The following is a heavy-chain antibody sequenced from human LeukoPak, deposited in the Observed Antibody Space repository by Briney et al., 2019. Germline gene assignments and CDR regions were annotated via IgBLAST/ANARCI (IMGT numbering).Heavy chain of an antibody. V-gene: IGHV3-23*01. D-gene: IGHD3-9*01. CDR1: GFTFSSYG. CDR3: AKGGGYDILTGYCDY. J-gene: IGHJ4*02. CDR2: ISGSGGST. Sequence: GSLRLSCAASGFTFSSYGMSWVRQAPGKGLEWVSAISGSGGSTYYADSVKGRFAISRDNSKNTLYLQMNSLRAEDTAVYYCAKGGGYDILTGYCDYWGQGTLVTVSS.